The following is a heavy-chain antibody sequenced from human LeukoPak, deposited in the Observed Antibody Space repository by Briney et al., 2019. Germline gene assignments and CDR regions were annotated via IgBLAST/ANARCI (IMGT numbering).Heavy chain of an antibody. CDR2: IIPILGIA. Sequence: SVKVSCKASGGTFSSYVISWVRQAPGQGLEWMGRIIPILGIANYAQKFQGRVTITADKSTSTAYMELSSLRSEDTAVYYCARAPYYYDSSGYLGAFDIWGQGTMVTVSS. D-gene: IGHD3-22*01. CDR3: ARAPYYYDSSGYLGAFDI. J-gene: IGHJ3*02. V-gene: IGHV1-69*04. CDR1: GGTFSSYV.